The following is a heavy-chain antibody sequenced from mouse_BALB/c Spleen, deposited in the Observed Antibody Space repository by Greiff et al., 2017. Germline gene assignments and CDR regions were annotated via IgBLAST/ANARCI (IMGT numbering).Heavy chain of an antibody. CDR2: IDPSDSYT. J-gene: IGHJ4*01. Sequence: QVHVKQPGAELVKPGASVKMSCKASGYTFTSYWMHWVKQRPGQGLEWIGVIDPSDSYTSYNQKFKGKATLTVDTSSSTAYMQLSSLTSEDSAVYYCTLPFYYAMDYWGQGTSVTVSS. V-gene: IGHV1S127*01. CDR1: GYTFTSYW. CDR3: TLPFYYAMDY.